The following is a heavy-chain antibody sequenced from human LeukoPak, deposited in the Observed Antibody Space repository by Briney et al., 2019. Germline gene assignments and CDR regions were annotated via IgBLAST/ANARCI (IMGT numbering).Heavy chain of an antibody. Sequence: PSETLSLTCTVSGYSISSGYYWGWIRQPPGKGLEWIGSIYHSGSTYYNPSLKSRVTISVDTSKNQFSLKLSSVTAADTAVYYCASYPTHSSGWYYYGMDVWGQGTTVTVSS. CDR1: GYSISSGYY. CDR2: IYHSGST. D-gene: IGHD6-19*01. CDR3: ASYPTHSSGWYYYGMDV. V-gene: IGHV4-38-2*02. J-gene: IGHJ6*02.